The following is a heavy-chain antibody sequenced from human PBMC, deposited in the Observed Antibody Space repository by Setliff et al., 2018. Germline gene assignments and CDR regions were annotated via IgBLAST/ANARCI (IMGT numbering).Heavy chain of an antibody. J-gene: IGHJ4*02. Sequence: ASETLSLTCSVSGASISSYYWSWIRQPPGKGLEWIGYIYTSGTTMYNPSLKSRVTISIDTSKSQFSLNLSSVTAADTAVYYCARIAYGSGSYYFDYWGQGTLVTVSS. D-gene: IGHD3-10*01. CDR2: IYTSGTT. CDR3: ARIAYGSGSYYFDY. CDR1: GASISSYY. V-gene: IGHV4-4*08.